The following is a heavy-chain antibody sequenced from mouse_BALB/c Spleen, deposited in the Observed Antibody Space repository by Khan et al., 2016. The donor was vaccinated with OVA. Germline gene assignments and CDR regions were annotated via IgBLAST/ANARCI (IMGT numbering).Heavy chain of an antibody. CDR1: GYTFTNYG. V-gene: IGHV9-1*02. J-gene: IGHJ3*01. D-gene: IGHD1-3*01. CDR2: INTYTGEP. Sequence: QIQLVQSGPELKKPGETVKISCEASGYTFTNYGMNWVKQAPGKGLKWMGWINTYTGEPTYADDFKGRFAFSLETSASTAYLQINNLKNEYMATYYCARCLNNNGSWFAYWGQGTLVTVSA. CDR3: ARCLNNNGSWFAY.